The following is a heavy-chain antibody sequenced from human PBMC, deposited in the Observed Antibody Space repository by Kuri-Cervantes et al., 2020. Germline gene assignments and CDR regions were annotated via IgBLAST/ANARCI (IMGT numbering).Heavy chain of an antibody. Sequence: LSLTCGASGFTFGTYWMSWVRQTPGKGLEWVAYINSDGSETKCVDSVKGRFTISRDNAKNSLYLQMNSLRAEDTAVYYCARRDIVVVVAASRAFAFDIWGQGTMVTVSS. V-gene: IGHV3-7*03. CDR1: GFTFGTYW. CDR3: ARRDIVVVVAASRAFAFDI. CDR2: INSDGSET. D-gene: IGHD2-15*01. J-gene: IGHJ3*02.